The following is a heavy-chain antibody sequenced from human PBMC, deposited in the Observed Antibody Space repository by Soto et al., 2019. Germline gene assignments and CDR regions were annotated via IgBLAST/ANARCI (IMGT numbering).Heavy chain of an antibody. CDR2: IYYSGST. CDR1: GGSISSGGYY. V-gene: IGHV4-31*03. J-gene: IGHJ4*02. CDR3: ARDYRPTMSVTTGFDY. Sequence: SETLSLTCTVSGGSISSGGYYWSWIRQHPGKGLEWIGYIYYSGSTYYNPSLKSRVTISVDTSKNQFSLKLSSVTAADTAVYYCARDYRPTMSVTTGFDYWGQGTLVTVSS. D-gene: IGHD4-17*01.